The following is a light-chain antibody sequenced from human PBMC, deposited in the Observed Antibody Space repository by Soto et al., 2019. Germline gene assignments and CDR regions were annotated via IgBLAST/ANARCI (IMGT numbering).Light chain of an antibody. V-gene: IGKV1-39*01. CDR3: QQSYRFPTT. Sequence: VGDSLTLTCRASQTVTSYLNWYQQKPGKAPKLLIYAASTLQSGVPSRFSGSGSGTEFTLTIISLQPEDFATYYCQQSYRFPTTFGRGTKVDIK. CDR2: AAS. CDR1: QTVTSY. J-gene: IGKJ1*01.